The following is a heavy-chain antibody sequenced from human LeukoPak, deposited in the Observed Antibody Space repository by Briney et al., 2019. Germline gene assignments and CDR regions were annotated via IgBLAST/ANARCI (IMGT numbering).Heavy chain of an antibody. J-gene: IGHJ5*02. V-gene: IGHV3-74*01. CDR2: IYVDGRTT. CDR1: GFTFSNYW. CDR3: IRDFRSADL. Sequence: GGSLRLSCVASGFTFSNYWMHWVRQPPGKGLVWVSRIYVDGRTTNYADSVKGRFTISRDDAKNTVYLEMNSLSVEDTATYYCIRDFRSADLWGQGTLVTVTS.